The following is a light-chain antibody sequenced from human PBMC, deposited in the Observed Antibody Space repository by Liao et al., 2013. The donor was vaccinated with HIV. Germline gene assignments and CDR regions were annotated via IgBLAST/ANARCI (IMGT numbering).Light chain of an antibody. Sequence: SYELTQPSSVSVSPGQTAKITCSGDVLAKKYARWFQQKPGQAPVLVIHKDSERRSGIPERFSGSSSGTTVTLTINGAQVEDEADYYCYAVADNIWVFGGGTKVTVL. V-gene: IGLV3-27*01. J-gene: IGLJ3*02. CDR2: KDS. CDR3: YAVADNIWV. CDR1: VLAKKY.